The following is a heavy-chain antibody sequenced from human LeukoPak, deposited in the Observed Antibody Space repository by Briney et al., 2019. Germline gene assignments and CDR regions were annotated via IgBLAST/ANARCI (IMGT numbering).Heavy chain of an antibody. J-gene: IGHJ4*02. Sequence: GGSLRLSCAASGFTVSSNYMSWVRQAPGKGLEWVSVIYSGGSTYYADSVKGRFTISRDNSKNTLYLQMNSLRAEDAAVYYCAKERPIYYDSSGDFDYWGQGTLVTVSS. CDR3: AKERPIYYDSSGDFDY. D-gene: IGHD3-22*01. CDR2: IYSGGST. CDR1: GFTVSSNY. V-gene: IGHV3-53*01.